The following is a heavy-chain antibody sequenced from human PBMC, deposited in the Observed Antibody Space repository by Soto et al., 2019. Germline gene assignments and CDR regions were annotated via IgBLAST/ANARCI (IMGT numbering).Heavy chain of an antibody. CDR2: INAANGDT. Sequence: QVQLVQSGTEVKKPGASVKVSCKASGYTFTSYGIHWVRQAPGQRLEWMGWINAANGDTKYSPKFQGRVTITRDTSASTDNMELSSLRSEDTAVYYCVRRHVSVTGIDWFDPWGQGTLVTVSS. J-gene: IGHJ5*02. CDR3: VRRHVSVTGIDWFDP. V-gene: IGHV1-3*01. D-gene: IGHD4-4*01. CDR1: GYTFTSYG.